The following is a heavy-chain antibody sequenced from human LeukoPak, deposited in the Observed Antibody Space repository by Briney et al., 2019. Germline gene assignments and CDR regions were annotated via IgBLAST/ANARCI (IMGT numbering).Heavy chain of an antibody. Sequence: PSETLSLTCTVSGYSIGSGYYWGWVRQPPGKGLEWIASIYYSGATSYKTSLKSRLTISLDASHNQFSLKLRSVTAADTAVYYCAREDDYNAWNEYSSRDYWGQGLLVTVSS. CDR2: IYYSGAT. CDR1: GYSIGSGYY. CDR3: AREDDYNAWNEYSSRDY. D-gene: IGHD4-11*01. J-gene: IGHJ4*02. V-gene: IGHV4-38-2*02.